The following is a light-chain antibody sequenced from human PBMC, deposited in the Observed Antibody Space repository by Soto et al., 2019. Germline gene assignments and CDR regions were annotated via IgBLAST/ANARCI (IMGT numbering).Light chain of an antibody. CDR3: QQYDKWPRT. J-gene: IGKJ1*01. CDR2: GAS. CDR1: QSVSSS. V-gene: IGKV3-15*01. Sequence: EIVLTQSPGTLSLSRGEIATLSCRASQSVSSSLAWYQQKPGQAPRLLIYGASTRATGIPARFSGSGSGAEYTLTISSLQSEDFAVDYCQQYDKWPRTLGQGTKVDIK.